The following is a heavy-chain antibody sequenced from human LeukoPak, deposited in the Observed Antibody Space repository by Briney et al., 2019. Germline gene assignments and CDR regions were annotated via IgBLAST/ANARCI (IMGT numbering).Heavy chain of an antibody. CDR3: ARLTPADYYDSSGYDPYYFDY. Sequence: PSETLSLTCTVSGGSISSSSYYWGWIRQPSGKGLEWIGSIYYSGSTYYNPSLKSRVTISVDTSKNQFSLKLSSVTAADTAVYYCARLTPADYYDSSGYDPYYFDYWGQGTLVTVSS. D-gene: IGHD3-22*01. V-gene: IGHV4-39*01. CDR1: GGSISSSSYY. J-gene: IGHJ4*02. CDR2: IYYSGST.